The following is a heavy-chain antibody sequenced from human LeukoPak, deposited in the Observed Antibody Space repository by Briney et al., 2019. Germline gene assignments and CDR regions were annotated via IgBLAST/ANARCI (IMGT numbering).Heavy chain of an antibody. V-gene: IGHV4-59*12. D-gene: IGHD4-17*01. CDR1: GGSISSYY. CDR2: IYYSGST. Sequence: SETLSLTCTVSGGSISSYYWSWIRQPPGKGLEWIGYIYYSGSTNYNPSLKSRVTISVDTSKNQFSLKLSSVTAADTAVYYCARELYGDYMMVDYWGQGTLVTVSS. J-gene: IGHJ4*02. CDR3: ARELYGDYMMVDY.